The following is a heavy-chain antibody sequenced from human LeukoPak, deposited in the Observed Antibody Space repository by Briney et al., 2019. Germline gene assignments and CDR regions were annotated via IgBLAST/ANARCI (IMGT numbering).Heavy chain of an antibody. CDR3: ARRVVSGSDAFDI. V-gene: IGHV3-21*01. D-gene: IGHD2-15*01. CDR1: GFTFSSYS. Sequence: PGGSLRLSCAASGFTFSSYSMNWVRQAPGKGLEWVSSISSSSSYIYYADSVKGRFTISRDNAKNSLYLQMNSLRAEDTAVYCCARRVVSGSDAFDIWGQGTMVNLSS. CDR2: ISSSSSYI. J-gene: IGHJ3*02.